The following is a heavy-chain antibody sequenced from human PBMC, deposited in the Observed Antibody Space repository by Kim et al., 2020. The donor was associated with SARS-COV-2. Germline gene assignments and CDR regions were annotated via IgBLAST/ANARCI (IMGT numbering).Heavy chain of an antibody. Sequence: SVKVSCKASGGTFSSYAISWVRQAPGQGLEWMGGIIPIFGTANYAQKFQGRVTITADESTSTAYMELSSLRSEDTAVYYCASGGCCSGYYDSSGYPACDYWGQGTLLTVSS. CDR2: IIPIFGTA. D-gene: IGHD3-22*01. J-gene: IGHJ4*02. CDR1: GGTFSSYA. V-gene: IGHV1-69*13. CDR3: ASGGCCSGYYDSSGYPACDY.